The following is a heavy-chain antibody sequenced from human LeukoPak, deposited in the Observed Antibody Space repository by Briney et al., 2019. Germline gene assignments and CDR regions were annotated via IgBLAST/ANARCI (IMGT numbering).Heavy chain of an antibody. Sequence: SETLSLTCTVPGGSISSSSYYWGWIRQPPGKGLEWIGSIYYSGSTYYNPSLKSRVTISVDTSKNQFSLKLSPVTAADTAVYYCARLVVPAAMSPKGLYYFDYWGQGTLVTVSS. CDR1: GGSISSSSYY. CDR3: ARLVVPAAMSPKGLYYFDY. J-gene: IGHJ4*02. V-gene: IGHV4-39*01. D-gene: IGHD2-2*01. CDR2: IYYSGST.